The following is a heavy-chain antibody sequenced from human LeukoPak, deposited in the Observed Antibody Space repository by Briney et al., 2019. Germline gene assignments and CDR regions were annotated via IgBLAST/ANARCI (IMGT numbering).Heavy chain of an antibody. CDR3: ARCYYDSSGYYPVDYYGMDV. J-gene: IGHJ6*02. CDR2: ISSNGGST. CDR1: GFTFSSYA. V-gene: IGHV3-64*01. D-gene: IGHD3-22*01. Sequence: PGGSLRLSCAASGFTFSSYAMHWVRQAPGKGLEYVSAISSNGGSTYYANSVKGRFTISRDNSKNTLYLQMGSLRAEDMAVYYCARCYYDSSGYYPVDYYGMDVWGQGTTVTVSS.